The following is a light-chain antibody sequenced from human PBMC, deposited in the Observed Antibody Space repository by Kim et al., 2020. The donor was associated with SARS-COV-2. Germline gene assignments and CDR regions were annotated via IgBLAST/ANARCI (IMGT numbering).Light chain of an antibody. CDR2: VAS. Sequence: AIRMTQSPSSFAASTGDRVTITCRASQDISSYLAWYQQKPGKAPKLLIYVASTLQSGVPSRFSGGGSGTDFTLTISCLQSEDFATYYCQQYYSYPPTYGQGTKLEI. J-gene: IGKJ1*01. V-gene: IGKV1-8*01. CDR1: QDISSY. CDR3: QQYYSYPPT.